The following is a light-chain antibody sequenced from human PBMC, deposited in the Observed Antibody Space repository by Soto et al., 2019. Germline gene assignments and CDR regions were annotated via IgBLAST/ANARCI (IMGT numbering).Light chain of an antibody. Sequence: QSVLTQPPSASGTPGQRVTISCSGSSSNIGSTTVNWYQHLPGTAPKLLIYNNNQRPSGVPDRFSGSKSGTSASLAISGLQSEDEADYYCAAWDDSLNGLVFGTGTKVTVL. CDR1: SSNIGSTT. CDR3: AAWDDSLNGLV. J-gene: IGLJ1*01. CDR2: NNN. V-gene: IGLV1-44*01.